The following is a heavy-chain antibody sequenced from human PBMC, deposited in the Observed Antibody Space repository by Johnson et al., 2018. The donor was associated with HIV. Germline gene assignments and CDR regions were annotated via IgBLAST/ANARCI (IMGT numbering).Heavy chain of an antibody. D-gene: IGHD3-3*01. J-gene: IGHJ3*02. CDR3: ARLSGYYVYDAFDI. CDR1: GFTFSSYW. Sequence: VQLVESGGGLVQPGGSLRLSCAASGFTFSSYWMHWVRQAPGKGLLWVSRINSAGSSTGYADSVKGRFTISRDNAKNSLYLQMNSLRAEDTALYYCARLSGYYVYDAFDIWGQGTMVTVSS. V-gene: IGHV3-74*02. CDR2: INSAGSST.